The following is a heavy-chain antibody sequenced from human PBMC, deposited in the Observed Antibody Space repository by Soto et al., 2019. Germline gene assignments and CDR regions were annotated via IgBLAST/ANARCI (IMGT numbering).Heavy chain of an antibody. CDR1: GYTFTGYY. Sequence: GPSVKVSCKASGYTFTGYYMHWVRQAHGQGLEWMGWINPNSGGTNYAQKFQGWVTMTRDTSISTAYMELSRLRSDDTAVYYCARAVYYYDSSGYYPFDYWGQGTLVTV. V-gene: IGHV1-2*04. J-gene: IGHJ4*02. CDR2: INPNSGGT. CDR3: ARAVYYYDSSGYYPFDY. D-gene: IGHD3-22*01.